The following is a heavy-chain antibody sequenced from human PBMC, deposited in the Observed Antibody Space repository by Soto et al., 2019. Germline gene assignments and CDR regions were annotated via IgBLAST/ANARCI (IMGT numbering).Heavy chain of an antibody. CDR2: INHSIIT. J-gene: IGHJ6*02. V-gene: IGHV4-34*01. Sequence: PSETMSLTCAPYGGSFSGYHWSWIRRPPGKGLEWIGEINHSIITNYNPSLERLVTISVDPSKRQFSLKLCSVTAADTAVYYRASAHIFGVVIGECGMEGWSQGT. CDR1: GGSFSGYH. CDR3: ASAHIFGVVIGECGMEG. D-gene: IGHD3-3*01.